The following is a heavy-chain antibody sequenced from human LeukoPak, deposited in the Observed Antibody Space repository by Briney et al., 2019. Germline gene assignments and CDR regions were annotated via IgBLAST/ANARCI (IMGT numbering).Heavy chain of an antibody. CDR1: GYTFTSYG. CDR2: ISAYNGNT. CDR3: ARVPGPTEGSWFDP. V-gene: IGHV1-18*01. D-gene: IGHD3-10*01. Sequence: ASVKLSCKASGYTFTSYGISWVRQAPGQGLEWMGWISAYNGNTNYAQKLQGRVTMTTDTSTSTAYMELRSLRSDDTAVYYCARVPGPTEGSWFDPWGQGALVTVSS. J-gene: IGHJ5*02.